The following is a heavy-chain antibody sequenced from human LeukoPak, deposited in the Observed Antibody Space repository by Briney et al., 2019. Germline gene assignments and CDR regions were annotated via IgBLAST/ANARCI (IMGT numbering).Heavy chain of an antibody. V-gene: IGHV4-59*01. Sequence: SETLSLTCSVSGGSISSYYWNWIRQPPGKGLEWIGEMYFSGRSNYNPSLKSRVTISVDTSKNLFSLKLSSVTAADTAVYYCARAHQLPNYYYGMGVWGPGTTVTVSS. CDR1: GGSISSYY. J-gene: IGHJ6*02. CDR2: MYFSGRS. D-gene: IGHD2-2*01. CDR3: ARAHQLPNYYYGMGV.